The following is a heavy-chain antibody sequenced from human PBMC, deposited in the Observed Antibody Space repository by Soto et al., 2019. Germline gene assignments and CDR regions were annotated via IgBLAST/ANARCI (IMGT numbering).Heavy chain of an antibody. V-gene: IGHV3-53*04. CDR2: IYRGGST. CDR3: ARDADGGNSD. CDR1: GFTVSSNY. D-gene: IGHD2-21*02. Sequence: EVQLVESGGGLVQPGGSLRLSCAASGFTVSSNYMIWVRQAPGKGLEWVSVIYRGGSTYYADSVKGRFTISRHNSKNTLYLQMNSLRAEDTAVYYCARDADGGNSDWGQGTLVTVSS. J-gene: IGHJ4*02.